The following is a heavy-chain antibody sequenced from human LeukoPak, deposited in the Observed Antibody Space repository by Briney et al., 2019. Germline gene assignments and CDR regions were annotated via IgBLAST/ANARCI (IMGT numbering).Heavy chain of an antibody. V-gene: IGHV4-59*08. D-gene: IGHD3-10*01. CDR1: GGSISSYY. CDR2: IYYSGST. Sequence: KPSETLSLTCTVSGGSISSYYWSWIRQPPGKGLEWIGYIYYSGSTNYNPSLKSRVTISVDTSKNQFSLKLSSVTAADTAVYYCASVPHITMVRGVTNRYYYYYGMDVWGQGTTDTVSS. CDR3: ASVPHITMVRGVTNRYYYYYGMDV. J-gene: IGHJ6*02.